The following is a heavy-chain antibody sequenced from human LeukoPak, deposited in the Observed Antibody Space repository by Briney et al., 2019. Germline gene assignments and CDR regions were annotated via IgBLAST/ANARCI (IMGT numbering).Heavy chain of an antibody. J-gene: IGHJ5*02. V-gene: IGHV3-48*03. D-gene: IGHD2-15*01. CDR3: ARGAASPPPDR. CDR1: GFTFSSYE. CDR2: ISSSGNTI. Sequence: PGGSLRLSCAASGFTFSSYEMNWVRQAPGKGLEWVSYISSSGNTIYYADSVKGRFTISRDNAKNSLYLQMNSLRAEDTAVYYCARGAASPPPDRWGHGTLVTVSS.